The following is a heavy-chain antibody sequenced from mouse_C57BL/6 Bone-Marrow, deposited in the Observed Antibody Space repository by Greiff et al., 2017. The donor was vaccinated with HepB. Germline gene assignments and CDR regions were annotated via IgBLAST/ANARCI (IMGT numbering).Heavy chain of an antibody. CDR1: GYSITSGYY. CDR3: ARPGGWYFDV. Sequence: EVKLVESGPGLVKPSQSLSLTCSVTGYSITSGYYWNWIRQFPGNKLEWMGYISYDGSNNYNPSLKNRISITRDTSKNQFFLKLNSVTTEDTATYYCARPGGWYFDVWGTGTTVTVSS. V-gene: IGHV3-6*01. CDR2: ISYDGSN. J-gene: IGHJ1*03.